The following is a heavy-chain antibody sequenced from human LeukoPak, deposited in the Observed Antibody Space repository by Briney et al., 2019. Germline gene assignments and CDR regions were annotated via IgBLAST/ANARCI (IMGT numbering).Heavy chain of an antibody. CDR3: ARDRGGRTGYASGDFDF. J-gene: IGHJ4*02. CDR2: VFYSGVT. D-gene: IGHD5-12*01. Sequence: PSETLSLTCVVSSFSISNGFYWVWIRQPPGKGLEWIGNVFYSGVTYYNPSLMSRVTITVDTSKNQFSLKLHSVTAADTAVYYCARDRGGRTGYASGDFDFWGQGVLVTVSS. V-gene: IGHV4-38-2*02. CDR1: SFSISNGFY.